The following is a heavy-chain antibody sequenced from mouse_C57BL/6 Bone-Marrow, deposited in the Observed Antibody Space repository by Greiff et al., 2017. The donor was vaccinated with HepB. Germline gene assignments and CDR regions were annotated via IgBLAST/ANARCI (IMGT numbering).Heavy chain of an antibody. J-gene: IGHJ2*01. CDR3: TLNWDAGDY. Sequence: EVQLQESGAELVRPGASVKLSCTASGFNIKDDYMHWVKQRPEQGLEWIGWIDPENGDTEYASKFQGKATITADTSSNTAYLQLSSLTSEDTAVYYCTLNWDAGDYWGQGTTLTVSS. CDR2: IDPENGDT. CDR1: GFNIKDDY. D-gene: IGHD4-1*01. V-gene: IGHV14-4*01.